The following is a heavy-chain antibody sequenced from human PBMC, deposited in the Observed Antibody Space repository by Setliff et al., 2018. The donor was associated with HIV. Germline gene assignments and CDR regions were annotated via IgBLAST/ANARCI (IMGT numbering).Heavy chain of an antibody. J-gene: IGHJ6*02. CDR1: GGSISSGGYS. V-gene: IGHV4-30-2*02. CDR2: IYYSGST. D-gene: IGHD6-13*01. CDR3: AGGNGYSSRGGMDV. Sequence: SETLSLTCTVSGGSISSGGYSWSWIRQPPGKGLEWIGYIYYSGSTYYNPSLKSRVTISVDTSKNQFSLKLSSVTAADTAGYYCAGGNGYSSRGGMDVWGQVTTVTVSS.